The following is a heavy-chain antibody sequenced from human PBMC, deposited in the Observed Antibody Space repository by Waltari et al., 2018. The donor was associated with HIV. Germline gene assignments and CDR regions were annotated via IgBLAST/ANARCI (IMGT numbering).Heavy chain of an antibody. J-gene: IGHJ5*02. CDR2: IYYSGST. CDR3: ARLGSYSSSSLVDP. D-gene: IGHD6-6*01. Sequence: QLQLQESGPGLVKPSETLSLTCTVSGGSISSSSYYWGWIRQPPGKGLEWIGSIYYSGSTYYNPSLKSRVTISVDTSKNQFSLKLSSVTAADTAVYYCARLGSYSSSSLVDPWGQGTLVTVSS. CDR1: GGSISSSSYY. V-gene: IGHV4-39*07.